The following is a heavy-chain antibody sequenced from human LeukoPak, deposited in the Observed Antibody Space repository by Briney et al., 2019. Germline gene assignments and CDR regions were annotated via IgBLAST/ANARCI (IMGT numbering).Heavy chain of an antibody. V-gene: IGHV4-38-2*02. D-gene: IGHD1-26*01. J-gene: IGHJ6*03. Sequence: SETLSLTCTVSGYSISSGYYWGWIRQPPGKGLEWIGSIYHSGSTYYNPSLKSRVTISVDTSKNQFSLKLSSVTAADTAVYYCARVGGSRTTYYYYMDVWGKGTTVTISS. CDR1: GYSISSGYY. CDR3: ARVGGSRTTYYYYMDV. CDR2: IYHSGST.